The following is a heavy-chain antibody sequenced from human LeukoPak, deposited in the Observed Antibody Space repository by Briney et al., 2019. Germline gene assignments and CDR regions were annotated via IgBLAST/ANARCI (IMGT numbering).Heavy chain of an antibody. V-gene: IGHV3-74*01. CDR2: INRDGSRT. Sequence: GGSLRLSCAASGFTFNTYWMYWVRQAPGKGLVWVSRINRDGSRTTYADSVKGRFTISRDNARNTLYLQMNSLRAEDTAVYYCTRGSVLFEKSPCDYWGQGSLVTVSS. J-gene: IGHJ4*02. CDR1: GFTFNTYW. D-gene: IGHD3-10*02. CDR3: TRGSVLFEKSPCDY.